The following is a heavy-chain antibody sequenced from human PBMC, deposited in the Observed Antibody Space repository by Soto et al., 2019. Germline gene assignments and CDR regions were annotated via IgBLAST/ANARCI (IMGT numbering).Heavy chain of an antibody. D-gene: IGHD4-4*01. CDR1: CYTFTCYS. CDR2: ISAYNGKT. J-gene: IGHJ6*03. CDR3: AKADSNYAGRLSYYYMDV. V-gene: IGHV1-18*01. Sequence: VKVSCKASCYTFTCYSICWPRHAHEQRLEWMRWISAYNGKTHYPQKFQGKVTMTTDTSTSTAYMELRSLRYDDTAVYFCAKADSNYAGRLSYYYMDVWGKGTMVTSP.